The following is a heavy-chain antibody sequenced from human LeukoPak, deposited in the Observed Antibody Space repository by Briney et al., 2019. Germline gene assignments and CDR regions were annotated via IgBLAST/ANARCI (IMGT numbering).Heavy chain of an antibody. CDR3: AKGRHIVATIMDYFDY. D-gene: IGHD5-12*01. CDR1: GFTFSSYG. V-gene: IGHV3-30*18. CDR2: ISYDGSNK. Sequence: GGSLRLSCAASGFTFSSYGMHWVRQAPGKGLEWVAVISYDGSNKYYADSVKGRFTISRDNSKNTLYLQMNSLRAEDTAVYYCAKGRHIVATIMDYFDYWGQGTLVTVSS. J-gene: IGHJ4*02.